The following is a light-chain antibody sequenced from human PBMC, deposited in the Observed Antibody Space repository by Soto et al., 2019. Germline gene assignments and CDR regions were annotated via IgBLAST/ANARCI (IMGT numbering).Light chain of an antibody. CDR3: NSYSSSTSLPYV. J-gene: IGLJ1*01. V-gene: IGLV2-14*01. Sequence: QSVLTQPASVSGSPGQSITISCTGTSSDVGGYNYVSWYQLHPGKAPKLLIFEVSSRPSGVSNRFSGSKSGNTASLTISALQAEDEADYFCNSYSSSTSLPYVFGTGTKVTVL. CDR1: SSDVGGYNY. CDR2: EVS.